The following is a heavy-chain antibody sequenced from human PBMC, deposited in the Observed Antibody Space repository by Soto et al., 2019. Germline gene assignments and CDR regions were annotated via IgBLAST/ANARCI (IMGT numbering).Heavy chain of an antibody. Sequence: QPGGSLRLSCAASGFTFSSYAMSWVRQAPGKGLEWVSAISGSGGSTYYADSVKGRFTISRDNSKNTLYLQMNSLRAEDTAVYYCAKLGVLEYCSGGSCYEYYFDYWGQGTLVTVSS. CDR2: ISGSGGST. CDR1: GFTFSSYA. CDR3: AKLGVLEYCSGGSCYEYYFDY. D-gene: IGHD2-15*01. J-gene: IGHJ4*02. V-gene: IGHV3-23*01.